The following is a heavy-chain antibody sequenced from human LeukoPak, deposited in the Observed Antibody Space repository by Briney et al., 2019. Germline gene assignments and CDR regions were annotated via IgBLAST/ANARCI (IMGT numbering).Heavy chain of an antibody. CDR3: AREAPETYYFDS. J-gene: IGHJ4*02. Sequence: GASVKVSCKASGYTFNNYYMHWVRQAPGQGLEWMGIIKPSGGSTSYTQKFQGRVTMTWDTATSTGYMDLSSLRSEDTAVYYCAREAPETYYFDSWGQGALVTVSS. V-gene: IGHV1-46*02. CDR2: IKPSGGST. CDR1: GYTFNNYY.